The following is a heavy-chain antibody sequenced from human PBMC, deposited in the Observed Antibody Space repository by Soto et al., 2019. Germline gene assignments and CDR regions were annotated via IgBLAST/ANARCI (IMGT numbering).Heavy chain of an antibody. V-gene: IGHV3-30*18. CDR3: VKDSPYYYNTFPGDYFDT. Sequence: GGSLRLSCAASGFPFHNYGLSWGRQAPCKGLELVALISFDGTTHLYADSVKGRFTISRVNSKKTLFLQINGLRAEDKAVYFCVKDSPYYYNTFPGDYFDTWGQGT. CDR2: ISFDGTTH. CDR1: GFPFHNYG. D-gene: IGHD3-22*01. J-gene: IGHJ4*02.